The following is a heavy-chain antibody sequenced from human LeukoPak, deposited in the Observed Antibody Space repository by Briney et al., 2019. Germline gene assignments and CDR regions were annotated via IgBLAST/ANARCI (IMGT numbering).Heavy chain of an antibody. CDR1: GFTFSNAW. CDR2: IKSKTDGGAA. CDR3: ARRTTVTIPFGY. D-gene: IGHD4-11*01. V-gene: IGHV3-15*01. J-gene: IGHJ4*02. Sequence: GGSLRFSCAASGFTFSNAWMTWVRQAPGKGLEWVGRIKSKTDGGAADYAAPVKGRYTISRDDSKNTLYLQMDSLKTEDTAVYYCARRTTVTIPFGYWGQGTLVTVSS.